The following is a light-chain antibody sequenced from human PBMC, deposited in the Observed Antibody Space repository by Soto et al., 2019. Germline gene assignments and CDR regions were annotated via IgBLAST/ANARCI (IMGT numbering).Light chain of an antibody. CDR1: QGISSY. CDR2: AAS. Sequence: IQLTQSPSSPSASVGDRVTITFRSSQGISSYLAWYQQKPGKAPKVLIYAASTLQSGVPSRFSGSGSGTDFTLTISSLQPEDFETYYCQQLNSYPITFGQGTRLEIK. CDR3: QQLNSYPIT. V-gene: IGKV1-9*01. J-gene: IGKJ5*01.